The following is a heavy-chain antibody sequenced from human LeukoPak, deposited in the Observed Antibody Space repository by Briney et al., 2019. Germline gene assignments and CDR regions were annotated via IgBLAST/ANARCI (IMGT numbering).Heavy chain of an antibody. CDR3: AKGSYYDSSGSFYFDY. V-gene: IGHV3-23*01. J-gene: IGHJ4*02. CDR1: GFTVSSTD. CDR2: ISGSGDNT. Sequence: GGSLRLSCAASGFTVSSTDMSWVRQAPGKGLEWVSGISGSGDNTYYADSVKGRFTISRDNSKNTLYVQVNSLGTEDTAAYYCAKGSYYDSSGSFYFDYWGQGTLVTVSS. D-gene: IGHD3-22*01.